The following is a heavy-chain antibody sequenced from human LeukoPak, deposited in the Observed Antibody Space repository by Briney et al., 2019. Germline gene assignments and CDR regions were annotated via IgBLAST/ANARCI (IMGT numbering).Heavy chain of an antibody. D-gene: IGHD7-27*01. V-gene: IGHV4-4*02. CDR1: TVSGSSGNW. Sequence: PSETLSLTCALSTVSGSSGNWWSWVRQPPGKGLEWIGEVHKTGKTNYNPSLKTRVTISIDTSKNQLSLELTSVTAADAAVCYCARELLGAPTPGAYWGQGTRVTVSS. J-gene: IGHJ4*02. CDR3: ARELLGAPTPGAY. CDR2: VHKTGKT.